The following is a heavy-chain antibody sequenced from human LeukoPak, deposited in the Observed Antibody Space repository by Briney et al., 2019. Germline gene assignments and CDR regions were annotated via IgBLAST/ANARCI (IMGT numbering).Heavy chain of an antibody. J-gene: IGHJ4*02. CDR3: AREASGYSYGYGDY. CDR1: GGSINSYY. V-gene: IGHV4-4*07. D-gene: IGHD5-18*01. CDR2: IYSSGST. Sequence: KPSETLSLTCTVSGGSINSYYWNWIQQPAGKGLEWIGRIYSSGSTDYNPSLKSRVTMSVDTSKNQISLRLSSVTAADTAVYYCAREASGYSYGYGDYWGQGTQVTVSS.